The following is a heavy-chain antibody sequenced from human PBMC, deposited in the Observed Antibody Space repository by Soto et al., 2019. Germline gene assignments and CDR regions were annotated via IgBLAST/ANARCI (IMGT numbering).Heavy chain of an antibody. J-gene: IGHJ4*02. CDR1: GYTFTSSG. CDR2: ISAYNGNT. V-gene: IGHV1-18*04. CDR3: ARLDRKLTTYYYDSSGYNY. Sequence: ASVKVSCKASGYTFTSSGISWVRQAPGQGLEWMGWISAYNGNTNYAQKLQGRVTMTTDTSTSTAYMELRSLRSDDTAVYYCARLDRKLTTYYYDSSGYNYWGQGTLVTVSS. D-gene: IGHD3-22*01.